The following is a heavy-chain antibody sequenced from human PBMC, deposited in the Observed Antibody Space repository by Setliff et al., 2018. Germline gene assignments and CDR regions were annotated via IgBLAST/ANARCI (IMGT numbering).Heavy chain of an antibody. Sequence: SVKVSCKASGGTFSSYGISWVRQAPGQGLEWMGGTIPMFGTTNYARKFQGRVTIITDESTSTAYMELRSLRPDDTAVYYCVRGSGPWVVVAIPFDRWGQGTLVTVSS. CDR1: GGTFSSYG. CDR3: VRGSGPWVVVAIPFDR. J-gene: IGHJ4*02. CDR2: TIPMFGTT. D-gene: IGHD2-2*02. V-gene: IGHV1-69*05.